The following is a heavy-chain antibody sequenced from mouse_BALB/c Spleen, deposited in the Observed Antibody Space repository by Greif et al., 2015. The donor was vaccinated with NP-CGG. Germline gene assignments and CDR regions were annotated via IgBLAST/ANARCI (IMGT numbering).Heavy chain of an antibody. Sequence: EVQLVESGGGLVQPGGSRKLSCAASGFTFSSFEMHWVRQAPEKGLEWVAYISSGSSTVYYADTVKGRFTISRDNPKNTLFLQMTSLRSEDTAMYYCARAYYRYDGPAWFAYWGQGTLVTVSA. D-gene: IGHD2-14*01. V-gene: IGHV5-17*02. J-gene: IGHJ3*01. CDR1: GFTFSSFE. CDR2: ISSGSSTV. CDR3: ARAYYRYDGPAWFAY.